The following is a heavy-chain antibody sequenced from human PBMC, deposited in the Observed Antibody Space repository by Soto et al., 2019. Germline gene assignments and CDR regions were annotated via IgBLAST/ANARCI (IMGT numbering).Heavy chain of an antibody. Sequence: GASVKVSCKASGGTFSSYAISWVRQAPGQGLEWMGAIIPIFGTANYAQKFQGRVTITADESTSTAYMELSSLRSEDTAVYYCARDLRRIAARPDLPPRSYYYYYYGMDVWGQGTTVTVSS. CDR2: IIPIFGTA. CDR3: ARDLRRIAARPDLPPRSYYYYYYGMDV. V-gene: IGHV1-69*13. D-gene: IGHD6-6*01. CDR1: GGTFSSYA. J-gene: IGHJ6*02.